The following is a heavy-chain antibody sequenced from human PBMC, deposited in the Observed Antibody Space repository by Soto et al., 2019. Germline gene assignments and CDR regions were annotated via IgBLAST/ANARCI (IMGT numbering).Heavy chain of an antibody. CDR3: AKDWSRGAKQPPRIDY. D-gene: IGHD1-26*01. J-gene: IGHJ4*02. CDR2: ISGSGGST. Sequence: GGSLRLSCAASGFTFSSYAMSWVRQAPGKGLEWVSAISGSGGSTYYADSVKGRFTISRDNSKNTLYLQMNSLRAEDTAVYYCAKDWSRGAKQPPRIDYWGQGTLVTVSS. V-gene: IGHV3-23*01. CDR1: GFTFSSYA.